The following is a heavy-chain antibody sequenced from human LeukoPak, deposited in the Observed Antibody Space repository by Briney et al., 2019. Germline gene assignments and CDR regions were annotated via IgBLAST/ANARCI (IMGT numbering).Heavy chain of an antibody. Sequence: GGSLRLSCAASGFTFSTYSMNWVRQAPGKGLEWGSSISGASRSIYYAESVRGRFTISRDNAKNSLYLQMNSLRAEDTAVYYCARPLAGLIAAAWDYWGQGSLVTVSS. D-gene: IGHD6-13*01. CDR3: ARPLAGLIAAAWDY. V-gene: IGHV3-21*01. J-gene: IGHJ4*02. CDR1: GFTFSTYS. CDR2: ISGASRSI.